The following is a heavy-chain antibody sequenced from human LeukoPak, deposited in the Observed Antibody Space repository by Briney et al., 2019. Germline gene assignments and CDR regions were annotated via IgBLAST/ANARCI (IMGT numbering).Heavy chain of an antibody. D-gene: IGHD3-3*01. Sequence: GGSLRLSCAASGFTFSSYAMHWVRQAPGKGLEWVGRIKSKTDGGTTDYAAPVKGRFTISRDDSKNTLYLQMNSLKTEDTAVYYCTTRVLRFLEWPGDYYYMDVWGKGTTVTVSS. CDR1: GFTFSSYA. V-gene: IGHV3-15*01. CDR3: TTRVLRFLEWPGDYYYMDV. J-gene: IGHJ6*03. CDR2: IKSKTDGGTT.